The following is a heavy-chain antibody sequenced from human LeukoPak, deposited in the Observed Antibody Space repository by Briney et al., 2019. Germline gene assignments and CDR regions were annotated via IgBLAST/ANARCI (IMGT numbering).Heavy chain of an antibody. V-gene: IGHV1-2*02. D-gene: IGHD5-12*01. J-gene: IGHJ6*02. Sequence: ASVKVSCKASGYTFTGYYMHWVRQAPGQGLEWMGWINPNSGGTNYAQKFQGRVTMTRDTSISTAYMELSRLRSDDTAVYYCARGPATTKTYYYYGMDGWGQGTTVTVSS. CDR3: ARGPATTKTYYYYGMDG. CDR1: GYTFTGYY. CDR2: INPNSGGT.